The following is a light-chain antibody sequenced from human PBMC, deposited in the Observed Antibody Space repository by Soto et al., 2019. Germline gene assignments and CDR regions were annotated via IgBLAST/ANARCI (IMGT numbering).Light chain of an antibody. CDR2: ADN. CDR1: SSNIGRGYD. V-gene: IGLV1-40*01. J-gene: IGLJ2*01. CDR3: QSYDTSLSGVI. Sequence: QSVLTQPPSVSGAPGQRVTISCTGSSSNIGRGYDVHWYQQVPGAAPRLLIYADNNRPSGVPDRFSASKSGTSASLAITGLQGEDEANYYCQSYDTSLSGVIFGAGTKVTVL.